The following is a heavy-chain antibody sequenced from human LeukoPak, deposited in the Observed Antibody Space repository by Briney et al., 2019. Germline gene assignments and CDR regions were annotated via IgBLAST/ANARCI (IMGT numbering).Heavy chain of an antibody. CDR3: ARGQVPAARGYNWFDP. CDR1: GWSFNDHY. V-gene: IGHV4-34*01. CDR2: INARGDT. D-gene: IGHD2-2*01. Sequence: SETLSLTCAVYGWSFNDHYWNWIRQPPGKGLEWIGEINARGDTNFNPSLKSRVTISVDSSKNQFSLTLRSMIAADTAVYYCARGQVPAARGYNWFDPWGQGTLVNVSS. J-gene: IGHJ5*02.